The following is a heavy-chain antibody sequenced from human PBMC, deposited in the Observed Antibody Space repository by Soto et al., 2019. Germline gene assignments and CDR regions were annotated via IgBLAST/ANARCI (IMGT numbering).Heavy chain of an antibody. D-gene: IGHD3-3*01. CDR3: ARGQRFSDSFDP. Sequence: QVQLQESGPGLVKPSETPSLTCTVSGGAISGYYWTWIRQPAGKGLEWIGRIYSSGGTKYNPSLKSRVTMSLDTSKNQFSLRLSSVTAADTAVYYCARGQRFSDSFDPWGQGTLVTVSS. V-gene: IGHV4-4*07. J-gene: IGHJ5*02. CDR2: IYSSGGT. CDR1: GGAISGYY.